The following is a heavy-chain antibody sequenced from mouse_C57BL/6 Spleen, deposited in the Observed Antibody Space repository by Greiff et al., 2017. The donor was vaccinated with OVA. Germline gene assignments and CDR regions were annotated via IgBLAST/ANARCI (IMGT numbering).Heavy chain of an antibody. D-gene: IGHD1-1*01. CDR3: ARSGDGSSHFAY. V-gene: IGHV1-80*01. CDR1: GYAFSSYW. CDR2: IYPGDGDT. Sequence: QVQLQQSGAELVKPGASVKISCKASGYAFSSYWMNWVKQRPGKGLEWIGQIYPGDGDTNYNGKFKGKATLTADKSSSTAYMQLSSLTSEDSAVYFCARSGDGSSHFAYWGQGTLVTVSA. J-gene: IGHJ3*01.